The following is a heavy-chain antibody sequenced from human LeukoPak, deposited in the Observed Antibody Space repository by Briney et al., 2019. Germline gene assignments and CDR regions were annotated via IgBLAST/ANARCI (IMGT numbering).Heavy chain of an antibody. V-gene: IGHV5-51*01. CDR1: GYSFTSYW. CDR3: ARQGQQLVTSFDY. CDR2: IYPGDSDT. D-gene: IGHD6-13*01. Sequence: GESLKISCKGPGYSFTSYWIGWVRQMPGKGLEWMGIIYPGDSDTRYSPSFQGQVTISADKSISTAYLQWSSLKASDTAMYYCARQGQQLVTSFDYWGQGTLVTVSS. J-gene: IGHJ4*02.